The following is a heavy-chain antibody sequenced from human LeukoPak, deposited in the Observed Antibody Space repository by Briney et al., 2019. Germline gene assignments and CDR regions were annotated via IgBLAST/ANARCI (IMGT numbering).Heavy chain of an antibody. CDR1: GFTFSSYG. CDR2: ISGSGGST. Sequence: PGGSLRLSCAASGFTFSSYGMSWVRQAPGKGLEWVTAISGSGGSTYYADSVKGRFTISRDNSKNTLYLQMNSLRAEDTAVYYCAKESVATGYYFDYWGQGTLVTVSS. D-gene: IGHD5-12*01. J-gene: IGHJ4*02. V-gene: IGHV3-23*01. CDR3: AKESVATGYYFDY.